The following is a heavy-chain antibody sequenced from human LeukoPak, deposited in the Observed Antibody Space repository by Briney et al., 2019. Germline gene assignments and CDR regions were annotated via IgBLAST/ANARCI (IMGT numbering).Heavy chain of an antibody. CDR1: GYSISSGYY. CDR2: IYHSGST. Sequence: SETLSLTCAVSGYSISSGYYWGWIRQPPGKGLEWIGKIYHSGSTYYNPSLKSRITISVDTSKHQFSLKLSSVTAADTAVYYCARRVEMATLDYWGQGTLVTVSS. D-gene: IGHD5-24*01. J-gene: IGHJ4*02. V-gene: IGHV4-38-2*01. CDR3: ARRVEMATLDY.